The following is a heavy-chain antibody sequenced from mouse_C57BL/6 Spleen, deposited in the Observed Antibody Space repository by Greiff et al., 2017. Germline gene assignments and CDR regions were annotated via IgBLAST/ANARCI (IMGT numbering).Heavy chain of an antibody. V-gene: IGHV1-42*01. CDR1: GYSFTGYY. D-gene: IGHD2-3*01. CDR3: ARSDDY. Sequence: EVQLQQSGPELVKPGASVKISCKASGYSFTGYYMNWVKQSPEKSLEWIGEINPSTGGTTYNQKFKAKATLTVDKSSSTAYMQLKSLTSEDSAVYYCARSDDYWGQGTSVTVSS. CDR2: INPSTGGT. J-gene: IGHJ4*01.